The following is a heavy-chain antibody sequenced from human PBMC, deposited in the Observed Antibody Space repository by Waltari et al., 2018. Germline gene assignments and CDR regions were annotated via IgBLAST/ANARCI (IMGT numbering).Heavy chain of an antibody. Sequence: QVQLQESGPGLVKPSPTLSLTCSVPGVSITSGSHSWSWLRQPAGKGLEWIGHIYTSGSTKYNPSLKRRVTISVDTSKNQFSLRLSSVTAADTAVYYCVTVGSSIQAFDYFDNWGQGTLVTVSS. V-gene: IGHV4-61*02. CDR2: IYTSGST. CDR1: GVSITSGSHS. J-gene: IGHJ4*02. D-gene: IGHD3-3*02. CDR3: VTVGSSIQAFDYFDN.